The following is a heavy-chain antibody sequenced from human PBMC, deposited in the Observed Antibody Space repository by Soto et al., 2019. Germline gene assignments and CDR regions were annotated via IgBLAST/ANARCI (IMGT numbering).Heavy chain of an antibody. CDR1: GFSLKNYA. D-gene: IGHD3-16*01. CDR3: ASDCTSASRYVWHY. Sequence: GGSLRLSCAASGFSLKNYAMTWVRQAPGKGLEWVSGITGSGDKTYYADSVKGRFIISRDNSENTLYLQMNSLRAEDTALYYCASDCTSASRYVWHYWGQGTLVTVSS. J-gene: IGHJ4*02. CDR2: ITGSGDKT. V-gene: IGHV3-23*01.